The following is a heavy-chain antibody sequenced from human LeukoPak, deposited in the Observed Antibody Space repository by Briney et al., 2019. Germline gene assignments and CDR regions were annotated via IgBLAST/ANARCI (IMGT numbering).Heavy chain of an antibody. CDR3: ARVSYSSSVDDY. D-gene: IGHD6-13*01. Sequence: SETLSLTCNVSGYSIGSGYYWGWIRQPPGKGLEWMGSIYHRGSMYYNPSLKSRVTISVDTSKNQFSLKLRSVTAADTAVYYCARVSYSSSVDDYWGQGTLVTVSS. CDR1: GYSIGSGYY. J-gene: IGHJ4*02. CDR2: IYHRGSM. V-gene: IGHV4-38-2*02.